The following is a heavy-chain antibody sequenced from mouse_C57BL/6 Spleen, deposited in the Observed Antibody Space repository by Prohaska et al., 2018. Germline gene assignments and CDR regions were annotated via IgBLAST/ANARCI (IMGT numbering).Heavy chain of an antibody. CDR1: YMGTDYY. D-gene: IGHD1-1*01. CDR3: ARKMTTVVAIHYYAMDY. CDR2: INPNNGGT. Sequence: YMGTDYYMNWVKQSHGKSLEWIGDINPNNGGTSYNQKFKGKATLTVDKSSSTAYMELRSLTSEDSAVYYCARKMTTVVAIHYYAMDYWGQGTSVTVSS. V-gene: IGHV1-26*01. J-gene: IGHJ4*01.